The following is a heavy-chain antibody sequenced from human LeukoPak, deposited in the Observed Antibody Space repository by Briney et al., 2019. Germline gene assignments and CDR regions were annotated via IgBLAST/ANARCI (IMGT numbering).Heavy chain of an antibody. CDR1: RFTLSSYS. V-gene: IGHV3-30*18. CDR3: AKVLKPYVWGSYRPADY. CDR2: ISYDGSNK. J-gene: IGHJ4*02. Sequence: GRSLRLSCAASRFTLSSYSMHWVRQAPGKGLEWVAVISYDGSNKYYADSVKGRFTISRDNSKNTLYLQMNSLRAEDMAVYYCAKVLKPYVWGSYRPADYWGQGTLVTVSS. D-gene: IGHD3-16*02.